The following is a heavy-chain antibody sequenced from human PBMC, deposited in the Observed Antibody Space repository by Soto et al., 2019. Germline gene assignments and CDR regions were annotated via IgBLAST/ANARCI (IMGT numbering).Heavy chain of an antibody. Sequence: SETLSLTCNVSGGSVSSVKYFWSWIRQPPGKGPEWIAYIYNNGNTNYNPSLKSRATISVDTSKNQCSLKLTSVTAADSAVYFCARTVMPVGNLAAFDHWGQGVLVTVS. CDR3: ARTVMPVGNLAAFDH. J-gene: IGHJ4*02. D-gene: IGHD7-27*01. CDR2: IYNNGNT. V-gene: IGHV4-61*01. CDR1: GGSVSSVKYF.